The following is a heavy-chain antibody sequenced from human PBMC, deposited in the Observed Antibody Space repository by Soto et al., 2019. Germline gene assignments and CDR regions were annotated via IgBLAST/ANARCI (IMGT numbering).Heavy chain of an antibody. J-gene: IGHJ6*02. CDR2: IYPGDSDT. CDR1: GYSFTSYW. D-gene: IGHD3-10*01. V-gene: IGHV5-51*01. Sequence: PGESLKISCKGSGYSFTSYWIGWVRQMPGNGLEWMGIIYPGDSDTRYSPSFQGQVTISADKSISTAYLQWSSLKASDTAMYYCARHPAPRFYYGSGSHGMDVWGQGTTVTVSS. CDR3: ARHPAPRFYYGSGSHGMDV.